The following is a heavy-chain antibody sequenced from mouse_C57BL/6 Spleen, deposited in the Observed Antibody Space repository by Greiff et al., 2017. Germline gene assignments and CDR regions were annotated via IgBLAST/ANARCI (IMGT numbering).Heavy chain of an antibody. D-gene: IGHD2-5*01. CDR2: IDPEDGDT. Sequence: VQLQQSGAELMRPGASVKLSCTASGFNIKDYYMHWVKQRPEQGLEWIGRIDPEDGDTEYAPKFQGKATMTADTSSNTAYLQLSSLTSEDTAVYYCTTAYYSNYGGFAYWGQGTLVTVSA. J-gene: IGHJ3*01. V-gene: IGHV14-1*01. CDR1: GFNIKDYY. CDR3: TTAYYSNYGGFAY.